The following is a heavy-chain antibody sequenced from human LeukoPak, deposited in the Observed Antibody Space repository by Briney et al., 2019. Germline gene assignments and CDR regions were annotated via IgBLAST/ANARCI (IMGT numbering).Heavy chain of an antibody. CDR3: ARDFRPTRPNTPFFPLDY. J-gene: IGHJ4*02. V-gene: IGHV1-69*01. D-gene: IGHD2-15*01. CDR1: GGTFSSYA. Sequence: ASVKVSCKASGGTFSSYAISWVRQAPGQGLEWMGGIIPIFGTANYAQKFQGRVTITADESTSTAYMELSSLRSEDTAVYYCARDFRPTRPNTPFFPLDYWGQGTLVTVSS. CDR2: IIPIFGTA.